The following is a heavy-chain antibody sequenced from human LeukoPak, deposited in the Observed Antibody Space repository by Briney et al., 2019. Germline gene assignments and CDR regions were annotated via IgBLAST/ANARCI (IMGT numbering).Heavy chain of an antibody. Sequence: KPGGSLRLSCAASGFIFSSYSMNWVRQAPGKGLEWVSSISSSSNYIYYADSVRGRFTISRDNAKNSLYLQMNSLRDEDTAVYYCARDKNGYYYYSMDVWGQGTTVTVSS. CDR1: GFIFSSYS. V-gene: IGHV3-21*01. J-gene: IGHJ6*02. D-gene: IGHD2-8*01. CDR3: ARDKNGYYYYSMDV. CDR2: ISSSSNYI.